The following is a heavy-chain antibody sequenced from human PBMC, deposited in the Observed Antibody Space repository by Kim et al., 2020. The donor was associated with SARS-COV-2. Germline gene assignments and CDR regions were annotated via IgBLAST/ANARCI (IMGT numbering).Heavy chain of an antibody. Sequence: SPSYKGKVTYTADKSNSTAYLQWSSLKASDTAIYYCARPATASDYFDYWGQGTLVTVSS. V-gene: IGHV5-51*01. J-gene: IGHJ4*02. CDR3: ARPATASDYFDY. D-gene: IGHD2-21*02.